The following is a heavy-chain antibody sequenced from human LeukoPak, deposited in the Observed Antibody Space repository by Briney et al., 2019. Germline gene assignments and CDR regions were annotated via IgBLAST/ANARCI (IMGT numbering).Heavy chain of an antibody. Sequence: GGSLRLSCAASGFTFSTYAMSWVRQVPGKGLEWVSAISGSGGSTYYADSVKGRFTISRDNAKNSLYLQMNSLRDEDTAVYYCARDWIEYCGGDCYFDYWGQGTLVTVSS. CDR1: GFTFSTYA. D-gene: IGHD2-21*02. V-gene: IGHV3-23*01. CDR3: ARDWIEYCGGDCYFDY. J-gene: IGHJ4*02. CDR2: ISGSGGST.